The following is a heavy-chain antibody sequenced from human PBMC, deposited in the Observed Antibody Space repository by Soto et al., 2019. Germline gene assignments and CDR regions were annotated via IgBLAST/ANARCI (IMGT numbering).Heavy chain of an antibody. CDR1: GGTFSSYA. J-gene: IGHJ5*02. CDR2: IIPIFGTA. CDR3: ARDGTDCSGGSCYPSGWFDP. V-gene: IGHV1-69*12. D-gene: IGHD2-15*01. Sequence: QVQLVQSGAEVKKPGSSVKVSCKASGGTFSSYAISWVRQAPGQGLEWMGGIIPIFGTANYAQKFQGRVTITADESXXTXYXXLSSLRSEDTAVYYCARDGTDCSGGSCYPSGWFDPWGQGTLVTVSS.